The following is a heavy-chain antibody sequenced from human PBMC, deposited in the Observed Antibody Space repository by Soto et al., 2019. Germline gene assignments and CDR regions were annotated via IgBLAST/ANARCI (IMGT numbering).Heavy chain of an antibody. V-gene: IGHV1-18*01. Sequence: SVKVSCKASGYTFTSYGISWVRQAPGQGLEWMGWISAYNGNTNYAQKLQGRVTMTTDTSTSTAYMELRSLRSDDTAVYYCARDPYVNIVDNPGYWGQGTLVTVSS. J-gene: IGHJ4*02. CDR3: ARDPYVNIVDNPGY. CDR1: GYTFTSYG. CDR2: ISAYNGNT. D-gene: IGHD5-12*01.